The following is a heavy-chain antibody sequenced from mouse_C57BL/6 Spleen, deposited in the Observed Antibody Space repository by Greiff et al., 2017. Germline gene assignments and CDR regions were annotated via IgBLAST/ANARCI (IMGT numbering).Heavy chain of an antibody. V-gene: IGHV1-15*01. CDR2: IDPETGGT. Sequence: VQLQQSGAELVRPGASVTLSCKASGYTFTDYEMHWVKQTPVHGLEWIGAIDPETGGTAYNQKFKGKAILTVNKSSSTAYMELRSLTSEDSAVYYCTRWGGRSPNYCAMDYWGQGTSVTVSS. CDR1: GYTFTDYE. J-gene: IGHJ4*01. CDR3: TRWGGRSPNYCAMDY. D-gene: IGHD1-1*01.